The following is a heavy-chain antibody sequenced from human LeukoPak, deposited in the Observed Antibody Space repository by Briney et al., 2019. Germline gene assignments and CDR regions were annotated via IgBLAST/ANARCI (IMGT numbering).Heavy chain of an antibody. CDR1: GGSISAYY. CDR2: MYYSGIT. V-gene: IGHV4-59*01. Sequence: PSETLSLTCTVSGGSISAYYWNWLRQSPGRGLEWIGYMYYSGITNYNPSLRSRVTMSVDTSKNQFSLKLSSVTAADSAVYYCARAIIASIAAAATDVWGKGTTVTISS. J-gene: IGHJ6*04. D-gene: IGHD6-13*01. CDR3: ARAIIASIAAAATDV.